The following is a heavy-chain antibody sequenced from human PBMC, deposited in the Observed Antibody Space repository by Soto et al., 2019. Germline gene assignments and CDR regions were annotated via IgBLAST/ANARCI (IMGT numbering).Heavy chain of an antibody. Sequence: GGSLRLSCAASGFTFSSYALNWVRQAPGKGLEWVAEISGSGTSTYYAPSVKGRFIISSDSSKNTLYLRMYSLRAEDTAMYYCAKSLSALFSLGDFKYWGQGALVTVS. CDR2: ISGSGTST. CDR1: GFTFSSYA. D-gene: IGHD2-21*01. CDR3: AKSLSALFSLGDFKY. V-gene: IGHV3-23*01. J-gene: IGHJ4*02.